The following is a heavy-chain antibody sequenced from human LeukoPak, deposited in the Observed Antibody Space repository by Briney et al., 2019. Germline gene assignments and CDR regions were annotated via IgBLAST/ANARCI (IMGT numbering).Heavy chain of an antibody. CDR3: ARVLGCTNRVCDDAFYI. J-gene: IGHJ3*02. V-gene: IGHV3-7*01. Sequence: GGSLRLSCAASGFTFSRYWMSWVRQAPGKGLEWVANIKEDGGEKFHVDSVKGRFTISRDNAKKSLYLQMNSLRAEDTAVYFCARVLGCTNRVCDDAFYIWGQEAVVTVSS. CDR1: GFTFSRYW. D-gene: IGHD2-8*01. CDR2: IKEDGGEK.